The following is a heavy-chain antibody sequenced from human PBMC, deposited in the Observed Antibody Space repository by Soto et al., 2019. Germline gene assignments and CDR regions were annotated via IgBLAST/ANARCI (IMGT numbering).Heavy chain of an antibody. Sequence: EVQLGESGGGLVKPGGSLRLSCAASGFTFSSYSMNWFRQAPGKGLEWVSSISSTSSYIYYADSVRGRFTISRDNAKNSLYLQLNSLRAEDTAVYYCARDPSYFDFWGQGTLVTVSS. CDR1: GFTFSSYS. V-gene: IGHV3-21*02. J-gene: IGHJ4*02. CDR3: ARDPSYFDF. CDR2: ISSTSSYI.